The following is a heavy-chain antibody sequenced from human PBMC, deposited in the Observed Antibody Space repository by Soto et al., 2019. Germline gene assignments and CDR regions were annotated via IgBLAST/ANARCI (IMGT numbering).Heavy chain of an antibody. D-gene: IGHD6-19*01. J-gene: IGHJ4*02. CDR2: TDYSGNT. CDR3: ARAVGDPLYYLDS. V-gene: IGHV4-59*08. Sequence: QVQLQESGPGLVRPSETLSLTYTVSSDSISSYYWIWIRQSPGKGLEWIGYTDYSGNTNYNPSLKSRVTISGDTSKNQFSLRLSSVTAADTAVYYCARAVGDPLYYLDSWGQGTLVTVSS. CDR1: SDSISSYY.